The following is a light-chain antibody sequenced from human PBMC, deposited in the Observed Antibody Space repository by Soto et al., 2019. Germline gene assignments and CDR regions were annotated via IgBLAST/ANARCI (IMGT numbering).Light chain of an antibody. CDR2: GAS. V-gene: IGKV3D-7*01. J-gene: IGKJ3*01. Sequence: PGERVTLSCRASQSVSSYYLTWYQQKPGQAPRLLIYGASTRATSIPARFSGSGSGTDFTLTISSLQPEDFAVYYCQQDYTRFTFGPGTKVDIK. CDR3: QQDYTRFT. CDR1: QSVSSYY.